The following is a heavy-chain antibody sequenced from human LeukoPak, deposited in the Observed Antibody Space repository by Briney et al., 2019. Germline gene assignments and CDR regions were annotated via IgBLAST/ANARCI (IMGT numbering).Heavy chain of an antibody. CDR2: IRYNGNNQ. V-gene: IGHV3-30*02. Sequence: RAGGSLRLSCAASGFTFNNYGMRWVRQAPGKGLEWVAFIRYNGNNQYYADSVKGRFTISRDNSKNTLYLQMNSLKGDDTAVYYCAKDLIRGYSGYDLGTFDYWGQGTLVTVSS. J-gene: IGHJ4*02. D-gene: IGHD5-12*01. CDR1: GFTFNNYG. CDR3: AKDLIRGYSGYDLGTFDY.